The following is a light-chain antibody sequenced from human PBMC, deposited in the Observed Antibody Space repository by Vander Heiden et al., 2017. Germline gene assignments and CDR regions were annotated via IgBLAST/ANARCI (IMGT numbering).Light chain of an antibody. Sequence: QSALTQPRSVSGSPGQSVTIPCTGTSSDIGDYNYVSRYRQYSHKAPKLVISNINRRPSGVSESFSGSRSGTTASLTISGLQAEDEADYYCSSWDGSVSAVVFGGGTKLTVL. CDR3: SSWDGSVSAVV. J-gene: IGLJ2*01. CDR1: SSDIGDYNY. CDR2: NIN. V-gene: IGLV2-11*01.